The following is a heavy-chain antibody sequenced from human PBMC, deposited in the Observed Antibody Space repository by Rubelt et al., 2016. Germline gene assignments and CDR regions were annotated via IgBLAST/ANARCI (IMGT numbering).Heavy chain of an antibody. CDR3: ARRGGSSGYYYFDY. V-gene: IGHV4-59*01. D-gene: IGHD3-22*01. CDR1: GGSISGYY. Sequence: QVQLQESGPGLVKPSETLSLTCSVSGGSISGYYWNWIRQPPGKGLEWIGYVYSSGSTNYNPSLKSRVTISVDSSKNQFSLKRSPVTAADTAVYYCARRGGSSGYYYFDYSGQGTLVTVSS. CDR2: VYSSGST. J-gene: IGHJ4*02.